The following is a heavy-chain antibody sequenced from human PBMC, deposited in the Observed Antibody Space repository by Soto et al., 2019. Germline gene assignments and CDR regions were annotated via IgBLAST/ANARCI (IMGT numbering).Heavy chain of an antibody. J-gene: IGHJ4*02. CDR3: AKDRNYDFWSGYHPGH. V-gene: IGHV3-23*01. CDR1: GFTFSSYA. D-gene: IGHD3-3*01. Sequence: GGSLRLSCAASGFTFSSYAMSWVRQAPGKGLEWVSAISGSGGSTYYADSVKGRFTISRDNSKNTLYLQMNSLRAEDTAVYYCAKDRNYDFWSGYHPGHWGQGTLVTVSS. CDR2: ISGSGGST.